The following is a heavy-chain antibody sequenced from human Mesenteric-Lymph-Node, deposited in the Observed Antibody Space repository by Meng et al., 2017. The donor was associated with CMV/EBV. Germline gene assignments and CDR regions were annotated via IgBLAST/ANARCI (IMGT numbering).Heavy chain of an antibody. V-gene: IGHV3-66*01. CDR1: GLIVSRNY. Sequence: GESLKISCAASGLIVSRNYMSWVRQPPGKGLEWVSMIQTGDTTYYADSVQGRFTISRDNSKNILYLQMNNLRVEDTAVYFCARGVLAGYFDYWGQGTLVTVSS. CDR2: IQTGDTT. D-gene: IGHD4/OR15-4a*01. CDR3: ARGVLAGYFDY. J-gene: IGHJ4*02.